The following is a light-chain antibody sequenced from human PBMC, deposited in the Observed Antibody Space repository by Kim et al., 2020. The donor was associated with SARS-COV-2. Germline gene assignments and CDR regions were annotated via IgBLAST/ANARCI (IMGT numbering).Light chain of an antibody. CDR1: KLGDKY. V-gene: IGLV3-1*01. J-gene: IGLJ2*01. CDR3: QAWDSSTVV. CDR2: QGS. Sequence: VSRGQTASITCSGDKLGDKYACWYQQKPGPSPVLVIYQGSKRPSGIPERFSGSNSGNTATLTISGPQAMDEADYYCQAWDSSTVVFGGGTQLTVL.